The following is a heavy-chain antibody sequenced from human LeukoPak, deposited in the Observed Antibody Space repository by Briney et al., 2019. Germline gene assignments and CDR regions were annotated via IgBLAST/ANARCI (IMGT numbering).Heavy chain of an antibody. CDR3: ARRGRAGTDYFDY. J-gene: IGHJ4*02. Sequence: SETLSLTCTVSGGSISSSSYYWGWIRQPPGKGLEWIGSIYYSGSTYYNPSLKSRVTISVDTSKNQFSLKLSSVTAADTAVYYCARRGRAGTDYFDYWGQGTLVTVSS. CDR1: GGSISSSSYY. V-gene: IGHV4-39*07. CDR2: IYYSGST. D-gene: IGHD6-13*01.